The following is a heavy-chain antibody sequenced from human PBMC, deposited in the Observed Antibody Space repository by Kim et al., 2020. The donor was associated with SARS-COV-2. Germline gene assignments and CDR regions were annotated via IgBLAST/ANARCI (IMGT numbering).Heavy chain of an antibody. V-gene: IGHV1-2*06. CDR2: INPNSGGT. Sequence: ASVKVSCKASGYTFTGYYMHWVRQAPGQGLEWMGRINPNSGGTNYAQKFQGRVTMTRDTSISTAYMELSRLRSDDTAVYYCARDLTTMVRGVMMGYWGQGTRVTVSS. J-gene: IGHJ4*02. CDR3: ARDLTTMVRGVMMGY. CDR1: GYTFTGYY. D-gene: IGHD3-10*01.